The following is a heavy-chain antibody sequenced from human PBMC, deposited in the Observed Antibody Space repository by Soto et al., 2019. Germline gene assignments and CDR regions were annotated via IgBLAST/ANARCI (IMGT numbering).Heavy chain of an antibody. CDR2: INHSGST. J-gene: IGHJ4*02. D-gene: IGHD2-15*01. CDR1: GGSFSGYY. Sequence: SETLSLTCAVYGGSFSGYYWSWIRQPPGKGLEWIGEINHSGSTNYNPSLKSRVTISVDTSKNQFSLKLSSVTAVDTAVYYCARGGYLAGYCSGGSCYSRADFDYWGQGTLVTVS. V-gene: IGHV4-34*01. CDR3: ARGGYLAGYCSGGSCYSRADFDY.